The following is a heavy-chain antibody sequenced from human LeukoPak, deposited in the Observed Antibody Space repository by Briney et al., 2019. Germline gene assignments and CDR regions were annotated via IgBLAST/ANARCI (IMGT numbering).Heavy chain of an antibody. D-gene: IGHD2-21*02. CDR2: ISSSSSTI. V-gene: IGHV3-48*01. J-gene: IGHJ3*02. CDR3: ARVPGDGDAFDI. CDR1: GFTFSSYS. Sequence: GGSLRLSCAASGFTFSSYSMNWVRQAPGKGLEWVSYISSSSSTIYYADSVKGRFTISRDNAKNSLYLQMNSLRAEDTAVYYCARVPGDGDAFDIWGQGTMVTASS.